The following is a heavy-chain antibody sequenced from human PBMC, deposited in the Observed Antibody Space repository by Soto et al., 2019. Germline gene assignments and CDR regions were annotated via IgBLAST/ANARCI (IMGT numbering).Heavy chain of an antibody. J-gene: IGHJ6*02. CDR2: ITGPGDSP. CDR3: AKRMTARMYYGMDV. Sequence: GGSLRLSCAASGFIFSNHAMNWVRQAPGKGLEWVAAITGPGDSPYYADSVKGRFTISRDNSKNTLHLQMNSLRAEDTATYYCAKRMTARMYYGMDVWGQGATVTVSS. V-gene: IGHV3-23*01. D-gene: IGHD2-21*02. CDR1: GFIFSNHA.